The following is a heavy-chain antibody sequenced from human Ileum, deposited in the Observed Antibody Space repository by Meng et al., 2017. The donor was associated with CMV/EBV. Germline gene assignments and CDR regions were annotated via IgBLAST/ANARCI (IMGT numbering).Heavy chain of an antibody. D-gene: IGHD1-26*01. CDR2: MYFSGIA. CDR1: GDPISSGSHS. Sequence: QMQLQESGPGPVKPAETLSLTCTASGDPISSGSHSCAWFRQPPGKRLEWIGSMYFSGIADYNPSLKSRVTISLHATQKQFSLRLTSVTAADSAVYFCARDLTNKWFYYWGQGTLVTVSS. CDR3: ARDLTNKWFYY. V-gene: IGHV4-39*07. J-gene: IGHJ4*02.